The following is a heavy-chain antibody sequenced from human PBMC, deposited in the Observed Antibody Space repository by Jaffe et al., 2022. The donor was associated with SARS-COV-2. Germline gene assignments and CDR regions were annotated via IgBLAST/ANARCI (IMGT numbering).Heavy chain of an antibody. CDR1: GGSISSGSYY. V-gene: IGHV4-61*02. Sequence: QVQLQESGPGLVKPSQTLSLTCTVSGGSISSGSYYWSWIRQPAGKGLEWIGRIYTSGSTNYNPSLKSRVTISVDTSKNQFSLKLSSVTAADTAVYYCARRQHRGFAFDIWGQGTMVTVSS. CDR2: IYTSGST. CDR3: ARRQHRGFAFDI. J-gene: IGHJ3*02.